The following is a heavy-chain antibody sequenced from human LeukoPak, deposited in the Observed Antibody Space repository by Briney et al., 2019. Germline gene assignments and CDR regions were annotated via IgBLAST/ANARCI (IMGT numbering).Heavy chain of an antibody. CDR2: ISYDGSNK. D-gene: IGHD3-10*01. J-gene: IGHJ4*02. CDR3: AREGLGLQNWGMVPY. CDR1: GFTFSSYA. V-gene: IGHV3-30*04. Sequence: PGRSLRLSCAASGFTFSSYAMRWVRQAPGKGLEWVAVISYDGSNKYYADSVKGRFTISRDNSKNTLYLQMNSLRAEDTAVYYCAREGLGLQNWGMVPYWGQGTLVTVSS.